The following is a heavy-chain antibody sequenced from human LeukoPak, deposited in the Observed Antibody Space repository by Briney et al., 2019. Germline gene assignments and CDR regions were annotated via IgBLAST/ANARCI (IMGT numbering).Heavy chain of an antibody. Sequence: GRSLRLSCAASGFSFSTFGMYWVRQSPGKGLEWVAAISNDGSNKNYADSVEGRFTISRDNSKNTLYLQMNSLRAEDTAVYYCAKSSCSSTSCSDGFDYWGQGTLVTVSS. D-gene: IGHD2-2*01. CDR1: GFSFSTFG. CDR2: ISNDGSNK. J-gene: IGHJ4*02. V-gene: IGHV3-30*18. CDR3: AKSSCSSTSCSDGFDY.